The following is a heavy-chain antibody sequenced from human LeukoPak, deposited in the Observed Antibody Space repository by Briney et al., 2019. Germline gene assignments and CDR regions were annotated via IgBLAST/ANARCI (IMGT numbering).Heavy chain of an antibody. V-gene: IGHV4-31*03. CDR3: ARAPVYYGSSGYPTYYYYGMDV. CDR1: GGSISSGGYC. J-gene: IGHJ6*02. D-gene: IGHD3-22*01. Sequence: PSETLSLTCTVSGGSISSGGYCWSWIRQHPGQGLEWIGYIYYSGSTYYNPSLTSRVTISVDTSQNQFSLKLSSVTAPDTAVYYCARAPVYYGSSGYPTYYYYGMDVWGQGTTVTVSS. CDR2: IYYSGST.